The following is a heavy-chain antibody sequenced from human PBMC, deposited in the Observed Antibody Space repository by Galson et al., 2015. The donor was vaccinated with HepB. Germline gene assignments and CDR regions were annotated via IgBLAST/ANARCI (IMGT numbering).Heavy chain of an antibody. J-gene: IGHJ6*03. CDR1: GGTFSSYA. Sequence: SVKVSCKASGGTFSSYAISWVRQAPGQGLEWMGGIIPSLGIANYAQKFQGRVTITADKSTSTAYMELSSLRSEDTAVYYCARKIAARPGYYMDVWGKGTTVTVSS. CDR2: IIPSLGIA. CDR3: ARKIAARPGYYMDV. V-gene: IGHV1-69*10. D-gene: IGHD6-6*01.